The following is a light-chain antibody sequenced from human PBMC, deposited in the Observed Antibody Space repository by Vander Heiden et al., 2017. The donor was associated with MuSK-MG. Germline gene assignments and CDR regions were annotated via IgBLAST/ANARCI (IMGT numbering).Light chain of an antibody. J-gene: IGKJ5*01. Sequence: DIVMTQSPLSLPVTPGEPASISCRSSQSLLHSNGYTYLDWYLQKPGQSPQLLIYLGSYRASGVADRLSGSGSGTDFTLKIIRVEAADVGVYYCSQGLQPPRTFGQGTRMDIK. CDR2: LGS. V-gene: IGKV2-28*01. CDR1: QSLLHSNGYTY. CDR3: SQGLQPPRT.